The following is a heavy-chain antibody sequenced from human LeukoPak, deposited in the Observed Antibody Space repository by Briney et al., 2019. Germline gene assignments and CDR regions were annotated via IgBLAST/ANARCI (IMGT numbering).Heavy chain of an antibody. CDR2: ISYDGSNK. Sequence: PGGSLRLSCAASGFTFSSYAMHWVRQAPGKGLEWVAVISYDGSNKYYADSVKGRFTISRDNAKTTLYLQMTSLRAEDTAVYYCARRSSGSPPYYFDYWGQGTLVTVSS. CDR1: GFTFSSYA. D-gene: IGHD1-26*01. CDR3: ARRSSGSPPYYFDY. V-gene: IGHV3-30-3*01. J-gene: IGHJ4*02.